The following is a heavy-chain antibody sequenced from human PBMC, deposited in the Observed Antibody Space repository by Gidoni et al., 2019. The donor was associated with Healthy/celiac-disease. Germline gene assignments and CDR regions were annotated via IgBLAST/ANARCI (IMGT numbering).Heavy chain of an antibody. CDR1: GGSLRSSSYY. CDR2: IYYSGST. Sequence: QLQLQESGPGLVKPSETLSLTCTVSGGSLRSSSYYWGWIRQPPGKGLEWIGSIYYSGSTYYNPSLKSRVTISVDTSKNQFSLKLSSVTAADTAVYYCAREGGTPGYSGYDWNFDYWGQGTLVTVSS. J-gene: IGHJ4*02. V-gene: IGHV4-39*02. D-gene: IGHD5-12*01. CDR3: AREGGTPGYSGYDWNFDY.